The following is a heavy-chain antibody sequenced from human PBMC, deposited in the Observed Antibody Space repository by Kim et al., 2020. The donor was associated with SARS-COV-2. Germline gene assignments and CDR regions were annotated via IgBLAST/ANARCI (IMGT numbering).Heavy chain of an antibody. CDR3: ATHEYYYGSERSVDY. D-gene: IGHD3-10*01. CDR2: ISGSGSST. J-gene: IGHJ4*02. Sequence: GGSLRLSSTAFGFTFRNYAMSWVRQAPGKGLEWVSTISGSGSSTYYADSVKGRFTISRDNSKNTLYLQMNSLRAEDTAVYDCATHEYYYGSERSVDYWGQGSLVTVSS. CDR1: GFTFRNYA. V-gene: IGHV3-23*01.